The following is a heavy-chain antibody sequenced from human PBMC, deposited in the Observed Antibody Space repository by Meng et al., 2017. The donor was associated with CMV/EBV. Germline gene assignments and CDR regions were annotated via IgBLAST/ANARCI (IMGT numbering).Heavy chain of an antibody. D-gene: IGHD3-22*01. J-gene: IGHJ4*02. V-gene: IGHV4-30-4*08. CDR1: GGSISSGDYY. CDR2: IYYSGTT. Sequence: QRLLQGPGPGLVKPYQTLSLTCSVSGGSISSGDYYWSWIRQPPGKGLEWIGYIYYSGTTYYNPSLESRVTISVDTSKNQFSLNLSSVTAADTAVYYCARLSGSGTTSTGYHYAFDSWGQGTLVTVSS. CDR3: ARLSGSGTTSTGYHYAFDS.